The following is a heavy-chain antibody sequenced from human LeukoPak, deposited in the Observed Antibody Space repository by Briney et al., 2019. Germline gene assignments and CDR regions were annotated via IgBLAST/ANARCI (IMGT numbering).Heavy chain of an antibody. Sequence: SETLSLTCTVSGGSISSGSYYWSWIRQPAGKGLEWIGRIYTSGSTNYNPSLKSRVTISVDTSKNQFSLKLSSVTAADTAVYYCARHAIDIVVVPAASNWFDPWGQGTLVTVSS. CDR3: ARHAIDIVVVPAASNWFDP. D-gene: IGHD2-2*01. V-gene: IGHV4-61*02. J-gene: IGHJ5*02. CDR2: IYTSGST. CDR1: GGSISSGSYY.